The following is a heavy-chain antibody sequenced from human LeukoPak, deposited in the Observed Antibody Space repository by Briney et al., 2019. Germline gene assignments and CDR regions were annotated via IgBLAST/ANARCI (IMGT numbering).Heavy chain of an antibody. V-gene: IGHV4-4*07. CDR2: IYSSGST. CDR1: GASISSFH. Sequence: SETLSLTCTVSGASISSFHWTWIRQPAGKGLEWIGLIYSSGSTIYNPSLKSRVAMSIDMTKNQLSLNLISVTAADTAMYYCARKDGDYWGQGTLVTVSS. J-gene: IGHJ4*02. CDR3: ARKDGDY.